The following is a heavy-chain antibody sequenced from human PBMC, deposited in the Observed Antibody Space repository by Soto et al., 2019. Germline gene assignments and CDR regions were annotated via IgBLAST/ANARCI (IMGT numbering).Heavy chain of an antibody. D-gene: IGHD6-13*01. CDR3: AKDQAAAGNYYFDF. J-gene: IGHJ4*02. CDR2: TYDGSNK. V-gene: IGHV3-30*18. CDR1: GFTSGYA. Sequence: QVQLVESGGGVVQPGKSLRLSCAASGFTSGYAMHWVRQAPGKGLEWVAGTYDGSNKYYSDSVKGRFSISRDNSKNPLYLQMNSLRTEDTAVYYCAKDQAAAGNYYFDFWGQGTLVTVSS.